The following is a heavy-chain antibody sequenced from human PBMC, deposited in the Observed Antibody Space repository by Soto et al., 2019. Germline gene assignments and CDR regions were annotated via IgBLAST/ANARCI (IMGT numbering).Heavy chain of an antibody. CDR3: VRGFNSFDT. Sequence: GGSLRLSCAASGFTLIDHYMDWVRQAPGKGLEWVGRTTNKAESYTTIYAASLKGRFTISRDDSKNSLYLQMNSLKTEDTAVYYCVRGFNSFDTWGQGTMVTVSS. CDR2: TTNKAESYTT. J-gene: IGHJ3*02. CDR1: GFTLIDHY. V-gene: IGHV3-72*01.